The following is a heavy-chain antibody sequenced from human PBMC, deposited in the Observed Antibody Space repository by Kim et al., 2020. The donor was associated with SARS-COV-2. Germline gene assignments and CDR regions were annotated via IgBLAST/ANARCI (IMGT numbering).Heavy chain of an antibody. CDR1: GASIGSHGYL. J-gene: IGHJ4*01. D-gene: IGHD3-10*01. Sequence: SETLSLTCTVSGASIGSHGYLWAWIRQPPGRGLEWIGSLSYSGRRYYNPSVERRITTSVDTSKTQFSLRLTSVTAADTAVYHCARRDAFTGSYTAYYFD. CDR3: ARRDAFTGSYTAYYFD. V-gene: IGHV4-39*01. CDR2: LSYSGRR.